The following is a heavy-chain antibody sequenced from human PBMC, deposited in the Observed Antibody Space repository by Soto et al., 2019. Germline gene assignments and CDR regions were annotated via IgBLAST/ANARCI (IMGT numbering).Heavy chain of an antibody. CDR3: TVWGSGNDFGAA. CDR2: SKNKADSYTT. V-gene: IGHV3-72*01. J-gene: IGHJ4*02. CDR1: GFTFSDHY. Sequence: EVQLVESGGGLVQPGGSLRLSCAASGFTFSDHYMDWVRQAPGKGLEWVGRSKNKADSYTTEYAASVKGRFSISRDGSKNSFFLKMNSLKTEDTAVYYCTVWGSGNDFGAAWGQGILVTVSS. D-gene: IGHD3-10*01.